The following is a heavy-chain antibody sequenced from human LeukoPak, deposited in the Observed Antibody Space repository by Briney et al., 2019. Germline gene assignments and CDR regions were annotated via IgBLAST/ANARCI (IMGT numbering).Heavy chain of an antibody. CDR1: GGSISSYY. Sequence: SETLSLTCTVSGGSISSYYWSWIRQPPGKGLEWIGYIYYSGSTNYNPSLKSRVTISVDTSKNQLSLKLSSVTAADTAVYYCARGRRQLVLDYWGQGTLVTVSS. D-gene: IGHD6-13*01. CDR2: IYYSGST. V-gene: IGHV4-59*01. J-gene: IGHJ4*02. CDR3: ARGRRQLVLDY.